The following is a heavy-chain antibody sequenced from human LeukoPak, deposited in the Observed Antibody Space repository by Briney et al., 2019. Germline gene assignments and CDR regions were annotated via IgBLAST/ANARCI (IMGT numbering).Heavy chain of an antibody. CDR1: GGTFTSYA. J-gene: IGHJ1*01. D-gene: IGHD2-15*01. V-gene: IGHV1-69*01. Sequence: SVKVSCKASGGTFTSYAISWVPQAPGQGREWMGGIIAIFGIANYAQKPKGRVTITADESTSIAYMELSSLRSEDTAVYYCAREAVYCSGGSCYSDVFQHWGQGTLVTVSS. CDR2: IIAIFGIA. CDR3: AREAVYCSGGSCYSDVFQH.